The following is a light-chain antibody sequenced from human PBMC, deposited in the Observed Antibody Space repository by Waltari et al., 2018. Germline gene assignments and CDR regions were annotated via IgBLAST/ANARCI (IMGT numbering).Light chain of an antibody. CDR1: QTVLYSDNINY. V-gene: IGKV4-1*01. Sequence: DIVMTQSPDSLAVSLGEKATINCKSSQTVLYSDNINYLGWYQQKPGQPPKLLINWASTRESGVPDRFSGSGSGTDFTLTISSLQAEDVAVYYCQQSFGTPVTFGQGTKVEIK. CDR2: WAS. CDR3: QQSFGTPVT. J-gene: IGKJ2*01.